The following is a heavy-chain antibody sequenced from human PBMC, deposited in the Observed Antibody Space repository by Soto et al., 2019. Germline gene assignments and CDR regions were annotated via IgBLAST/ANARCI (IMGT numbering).Heavy chain of an antibody. D-gene: IGHD3-3*02. V-gene: IGHV3-49*04. Sequence: PGGSLRLSCTASGFNFGSYAMGWVRQAPGKGLEWVAYIRSNSHCRPSAYAASVICRFTRASAVSEPHAQLQMHSLKAEDTDVYYCATGIYPRFSISAFDYWGRGALVTVSS. CDR1: GFNFGSYA. J-gene: IGHJ4*02. CDR2: IRSNSHCRPS. CDR3: ATGIYPRFSISAFDY.